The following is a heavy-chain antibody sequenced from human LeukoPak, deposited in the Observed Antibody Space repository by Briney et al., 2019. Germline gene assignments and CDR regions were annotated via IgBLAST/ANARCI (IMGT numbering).Heavy chain of an antibody. Sequence: SETLSLTCSVSGGSISTYYWSWIRQPPGRGLGWIGYIYYTGTTNYNPSLTSRVTISVDASRNQFSLRLSSVTAADTAVYYCAREDPQTTVPEGMDVWGHGTTVIVSS. CDR2: IYYTGTT. J-gene: IGHJ6*02. D-gene: IGHD4-17*01. V-gene: IGHV4-59*01. CDR3: AREDPQTTVPEGMDV. CDR1: GGSISTYY.